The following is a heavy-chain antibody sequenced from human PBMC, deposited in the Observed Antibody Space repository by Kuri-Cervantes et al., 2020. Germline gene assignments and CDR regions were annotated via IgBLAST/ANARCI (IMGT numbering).Heavy chain of an antibody. CDR1: GASVSTSTFF. J-gene: IGHJ2*01. CDR2: ISSSGNS. V-gene: IGHV4-39*07. D-gene: IGHD3-10*01. CDR3: ASGHRRGYWYFDL. Sequence: SETLSLTCSVSGASVSTSTFFWGWIRQPPGKGLEWIGSISSSGNSTYSPSLQSRVMISVDTSKNQFSLKLSSVTAADTAVYYCASGHRRGYWYFDLWGRGTLVTVSS.